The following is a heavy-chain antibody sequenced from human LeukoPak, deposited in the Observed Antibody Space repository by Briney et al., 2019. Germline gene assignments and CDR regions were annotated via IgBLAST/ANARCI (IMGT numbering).Heavy chain of an antibody. CDR2: ISGSGGST. Sequence: GGSLRLSCAASGFTFSSYAMSWVRQAPGKGLEWVSAISGSGGSTYYADSVKGRFTISRDNFKNTLYLQMNSLRAEDTAVYYCAKFTKRGYCSSTSCYTSPMDVWGQGTTVTVSS. CDR3: AKFTKRGYCSSTSCYTSPMDV. D-gene: IGHD2-2*02. V-gene: IGHV3-23*01. CDR1: GFTFSSYA. J-gene: IGHJ6*02.